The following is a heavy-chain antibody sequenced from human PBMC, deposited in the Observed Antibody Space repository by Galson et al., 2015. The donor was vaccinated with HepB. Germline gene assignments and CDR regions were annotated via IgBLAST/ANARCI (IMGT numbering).Heavy chain of an antibody. Sequence: SETLSLTCAVYGGSFSGYYWSWIRQPPGKGLEWIGEINHSGSTNYNPSLKSRVTISVDTSKSQFSLKLSSVTAADTAEYYCARWNYDYVWGSLNWFDPWGQGTLVTVSS. CDR3: ARWNYDYVWGSLNWFDP. CDR1: GGSFSGYY. V-gene: IGHV4-34*01. D-gene: IGHD3-16*01. CDR2: INHSGST. J-gene: IGHJ5*02.